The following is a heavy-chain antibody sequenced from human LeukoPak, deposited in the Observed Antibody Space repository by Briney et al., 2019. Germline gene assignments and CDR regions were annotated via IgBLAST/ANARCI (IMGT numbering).Heavy chain of an antibody. CDR3: AREDSGYDYSPFYY. CDR1: GASISNYY. Sequence: SETLSLTCTVSGASISNYYWSWIRQPLGKGLEWIGYIYHTGSTSYNPSLKSRVIMSVETSQNQFSLKVRSVTAADTAVYYCAREDSGYDYSPFYYWGQGILVTVSS. D-gene: IGHD5-12*01. V-gene: IGHV4-59*01. J-gene: IGHJ4*02. CDR2: IYHTGST.